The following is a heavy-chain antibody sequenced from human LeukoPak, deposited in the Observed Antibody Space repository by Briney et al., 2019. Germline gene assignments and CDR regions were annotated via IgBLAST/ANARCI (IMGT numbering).Heavy chain of an antibody. CDR1: GGSISSYY. Sequence: PSETLSLTCTVSGGSISSYYWSWIRQPPGKGLEWIGYIYYSGSTNYNPSLKSRVTISVGTSKNQFSLKLSSVTAADTAVYYCARMRWYGDSRYFDLWGRGTLVIVSS. J-gene: IGHJ2*01. V-gene: IGHV4-59*01. CDR2: IYYSGST. CDR3: ARMRWYGDSRYFDL. D-gene: IGHD4-17*01.